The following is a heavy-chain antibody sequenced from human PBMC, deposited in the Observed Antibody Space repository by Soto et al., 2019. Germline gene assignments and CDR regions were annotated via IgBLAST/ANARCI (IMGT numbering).Heavy chain of an antibody. CDR2: INHSGFT. J-gene: IGHJ4*02. V-gene: IGHV4-34*01. CDR3: ARGHGRFAH. CDR1: GGPFTGYY. Sequence: LSLTCDVSGGPFTGYYWSWIRQPPGKGLEWIGEINHSGFTNYNPSLTGRVTTSLDTSKSQFSLKLSSLTAADTAFYFCARGHGRFAHWGQGTLVTVSS.